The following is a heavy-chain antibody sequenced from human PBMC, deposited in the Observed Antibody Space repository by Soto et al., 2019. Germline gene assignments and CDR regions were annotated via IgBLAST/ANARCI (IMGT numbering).Heavy chain of an antibody. CDR1: GFTFDDYA. Sequence: EVQLVESGGGLVQPGRSLRVSCAASGFTFDDYAMHWVRQAPGKGLEWVSGISWNSNNIGYADSVKGRFTISRDNAMHSVHRQMNSLRAEDTAFYYCSRGNYGGNTLDYWGQGTLVTVSS. J-gene: IGHJ4*02. D-gene: IGHD4-17*01. CDR2: ISWNSNNI. V-gene: IGHV3-9*01. CDR3: SRGNYGGNTLDY.